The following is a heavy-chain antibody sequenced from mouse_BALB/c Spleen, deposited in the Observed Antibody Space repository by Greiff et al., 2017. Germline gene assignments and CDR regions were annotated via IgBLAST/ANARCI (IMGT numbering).Heavy chain of an antibody. D-gene: IGHD1-1*02. J-gene: IGHJ3*01. V-gene: IGHV1S81*02. CDR1: GYTFTSYW. CDR2: INPSNGRT. Sequence: QVQLQQSGAELVKPGASVKLSCKASGYTFTSYWMHWVKQRPGQGLEWIGEINPSNGRTNYNEKFKSKATLTVDKSSSTAYMQLSSLTSEDSAVYYCARSWSSWFAYWGQGTLVTVSA. CDR3: ARSWSSWFAY.